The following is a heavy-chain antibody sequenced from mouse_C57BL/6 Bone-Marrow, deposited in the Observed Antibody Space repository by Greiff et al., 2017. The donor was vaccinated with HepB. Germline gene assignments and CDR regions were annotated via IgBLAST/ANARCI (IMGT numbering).Heavy chain of an antibody. CDR3: ARYINVSPYYAMDY. J-gene: IGHJ4*01. Sequence: EVQLQESGPELVKPGASVKISCKASGYSFTDYNMNWVKQSNGKSLEWIGVINPNYGTTSYNQKFKGKATLTVDQSSSTAYMQLNSLTSEDSAVYYCARYINVSPYYAMDYWGQGTSVTVSS. CDR1: GYSFTDYN. D-gene: IGHD1-1*01. V-gene: IGHV1-39*01. CDR2: INPNYGTT.